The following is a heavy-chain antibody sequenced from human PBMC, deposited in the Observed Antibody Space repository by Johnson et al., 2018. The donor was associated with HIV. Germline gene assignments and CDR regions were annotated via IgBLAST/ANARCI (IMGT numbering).Heavy chain of an antibody. CDR2: ISYDGSTK. V-gene: IGHV3-30*04. J-gene: IGHJ3*02. CDR3: ARVGQQVSAFDI. Sequence: VQLVESGGGVVQPGRSLRLSCAPSGFTFSSYAMHWVRQAPGKGLEWVAVISYDGSTKYYADSVRGRFTISRDNSKNTLYLQMNSLRTEDTTIYYCARVGQQVSAFDIWGRGTMVTVSS. D-gene: IGHD6-13*01. CDR1: GFTFSSYA.